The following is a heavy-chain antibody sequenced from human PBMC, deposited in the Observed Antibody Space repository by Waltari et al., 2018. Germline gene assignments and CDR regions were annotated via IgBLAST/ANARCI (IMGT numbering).Heavy chain of an antibody. J-gene: IGHJ4*02. CDR1: GFIFNNYD. D-gene: IGHD3-22*01. CDR2: INGYGDKT. Sequence: EVQVLESGGGLVQPGGSLRLPCTASGFIFNNYDINWVRQAPGKGLEWVSGINGYGDKTYYADSVRGRFTLSRDNSRNTLSLQMNSLRAEDTAVYYCAKAHFYDNSGYMENWGQGTLVTVSS. V-gene: IGHV3-23*01. CDR3: AKAHFYDNSGYMEN.